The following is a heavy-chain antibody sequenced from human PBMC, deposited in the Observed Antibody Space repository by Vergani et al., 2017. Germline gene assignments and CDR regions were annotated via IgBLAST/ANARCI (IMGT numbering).Heavy chain of an antibody. D-gene: IGHD6-13*01. CDR1: GFPLSTSGVG. CDR2: IYWDDDK. J-gene: IGHJ3*02. Sequence: QITLKESGPTLVKPTQTLTLTCTFSGFPLSTSGVGVGWIRQPPGKALEWLALIYWDDDKRSSPSLKSRLTITKDTSKNQVVLTMTNMDPVDTAKYYCASRIAADAFDIWGQGTMVTVSS. V-gene: IGHV2-5*02. CDR3: ASRIAADAFDI.